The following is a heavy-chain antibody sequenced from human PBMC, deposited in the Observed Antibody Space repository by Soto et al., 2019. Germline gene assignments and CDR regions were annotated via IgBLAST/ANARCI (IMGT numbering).Heavy chain of an antibody. V-gene: IGHV4-59*01. D-gene: IGHD3-22*01. J-gene: IGHJ5*02. CDR3: ARMIVVVWSPIDYNWFDP. Sequence: PSETLSLTCTVSGGSISSYYWSWIRQPPGKGLEWIGYIYYSGSTNYNPSLKSRVTISVDTSKNQFSLKLSSVTAADTAVYYCARMIVVVWSPIDYNWFDPWGQGTLVTVSS. CDR1: GGSISSYY. CDR2: IYYSGST.